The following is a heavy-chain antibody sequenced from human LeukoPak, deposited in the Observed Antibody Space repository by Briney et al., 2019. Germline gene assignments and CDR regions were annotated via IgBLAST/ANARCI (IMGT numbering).Heavy chain of an antibody. CDR1: GYTFTNYY. CDR3: AREGGGSGSYYNGFFDY. Sequence: ASVKVSCKASGYTFTNYYIHWVRQAPGQGLECMGIINPSGGSTSYAQKFQGRVTMTRDMSTSTVYMELSSLRSEDTAVYYCAREGGGSGSYYNGFFDYWGQGTLVTVSS. D-gene: IGHD3-10*01. J-gene: IGHJ4*02. CDR2: INPSGGST. V-gene: IGHV1-46*01.